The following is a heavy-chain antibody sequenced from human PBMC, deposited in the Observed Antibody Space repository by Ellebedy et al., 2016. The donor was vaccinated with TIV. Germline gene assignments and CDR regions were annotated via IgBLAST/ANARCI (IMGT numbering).Heavy chain of an antibody. V-gene: IGHV4-59*01. D-gene: IGHD2/OR15-2a*01. CDR3: ARESNSMFDP. J-gene: IGHJ5*02. Sequence: SETLSLTCTVSGGSIRSYYWSWIRQPPGKGLEWIGYIYYSGSTNYNPSLKSRVTISVDTSKNQFSLKLSSVTAADTAVYYCARESNSMFDPWGQGTLVTVSS. CDR2: IYYSGST. CDR1: GGSIRSYY.